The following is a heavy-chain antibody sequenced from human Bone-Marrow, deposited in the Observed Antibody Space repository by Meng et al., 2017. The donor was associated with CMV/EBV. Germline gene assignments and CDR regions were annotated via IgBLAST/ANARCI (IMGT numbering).Heavy chain of an antibody. CDR2: IYPGDSDT. D-gene: IGHD3-22*01. CDR1: GYSFTSYW. CDR3: ARLSDSSGYRFDY. V-gene: IGHV5-51*01. Sequence: GESLKTSCKGSGYSFTSYWIGWVRQMPGRGLEWMGIIYPGDSDTRYSPSFQGQVTISADKSISTAYLQWSSLKASDTAMYYCARLSDSSGYRFDYWGQGTLVTFYS. J-gene: IGHJ4*02.